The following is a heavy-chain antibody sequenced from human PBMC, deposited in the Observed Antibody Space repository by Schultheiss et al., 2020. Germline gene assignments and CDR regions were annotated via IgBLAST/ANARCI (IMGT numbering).Heavy chain of an antibody. D-gene: IGHD2-21*02. V-gene: IGHV4-4*02. CDR1: GGSISSSNW. CDR2: IYYSGST. CDR3: ARTYCGGDCHRYRLDY. Sequence: SETLSLTCTVSGGSISSSNWWSWVRQPPGKGLEWIGSIYYSGSTNYNPSLKSRVTISVDTSKNQFSLKLSSVTAADTAVYYCARTYCGGDCHRYRLDYWGQGTLVTVSS. J-gene: IGHJ4*02.